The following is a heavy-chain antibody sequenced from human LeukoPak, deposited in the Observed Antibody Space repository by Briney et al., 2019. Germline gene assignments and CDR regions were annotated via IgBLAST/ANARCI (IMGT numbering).Heavy chain of an antibody. D-gene: IGHD1-14*01. CDR1: GGSISSGDYY. CDR3: ARAEWAAVDY. Sequence: SETLSLTCTVSGGSISSGDYYWSWIRQLPGKGLEWIGYIYYSGSTYYNPSLKSRVTISVDTSKNQFSLKLSSVTAADTAVYYCARAEWAAVDYWGQGTLVTVSS. V-gene: IGHV4-30-4*08. J-gene: IGHJ4*02. CDR2: IYYSGST.